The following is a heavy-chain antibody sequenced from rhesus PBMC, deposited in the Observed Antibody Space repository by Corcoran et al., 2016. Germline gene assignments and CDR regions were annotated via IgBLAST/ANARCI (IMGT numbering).Heavy chain of an antibody. D-gene: IGHD6-31*01. V-gene: IGHV2-152*01. CDR1: GFSLTTSGVG. CDR2: IYWDDGK. CDR3: ARGSGSGWAGFDY. Sequence: QVTLKESGPALVKPTQTLTLTCTFSGFSLTTSGVGVGWIRQPPGKALGWQSLIYWDDGKRYRPTLKRRLNISKDTAKNQVVLTMTNMDPMDTATYYCARGSGSGWAGFDYWGQGVLVTVSS. J-gene: IGHJ4*01.